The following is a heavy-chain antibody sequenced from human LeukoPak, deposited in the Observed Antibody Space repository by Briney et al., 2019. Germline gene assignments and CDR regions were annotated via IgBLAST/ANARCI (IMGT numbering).Heavy chain of an antibody. D-gene: IGHD3-9*01. CDR3: AGLLRYFDS. CDR1: GFTFSSYA. V-gene: IGHV3-30*04. CDR2: ISYDGSNK. Sequence: GGSLRLSCAASGFTFSSYAVHWVRQAPGKGLEWVAVISYDGSNKYYADSVKGRFTISRDNSKNTLYLQMNSLRAEDTAVYYCAGLLRYFDSWGQGTLVTVSS. J-gene: IGHJ4*02.